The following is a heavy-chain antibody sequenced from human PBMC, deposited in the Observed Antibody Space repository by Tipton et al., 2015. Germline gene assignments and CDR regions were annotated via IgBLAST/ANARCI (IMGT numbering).Heavy chain of an antibody. CDR2: INSRGTTM. J-gene: IGHJ4*02. CDR3: TRGGYGSDWPSGH. CDR1: GFTFSYYY. Sequence: SLRLSCAASGFTFSYYYMKWIRQAPGKGLEWVSYINSRGTTMYYADSVRGRFTISRDNAKNSLFLQMNSLRAEDSAVYYCTRGGYGSDWPSGHWGQGTLVTVSS. D-gene: IGHD6-19*01. V-gene: IGHV3-11*01.